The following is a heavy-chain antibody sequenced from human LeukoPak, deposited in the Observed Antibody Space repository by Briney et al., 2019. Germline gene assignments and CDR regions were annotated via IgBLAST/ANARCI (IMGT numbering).Heavy chain of an antibody. D-gene: IGHD6-13*01. CDR1: GGTFSSYA. V-gene: IGHV1-69*06. CDR2: IIPIFGTA. J-gene: IGHJ6*03. CDR3: AIVLLYSSSWSIPLNYYYYYMDV. Sequence: SVKVSCKASGGTFSSYAISWVRQAPGQGLEWRGGIIPIFGTANYAQKFHGRVTITADKSTSTAYMELSSLRSEDTAVYYCAIVLLYSSSWSIPLNYYYYYMDVWGKGTTVTVSS.